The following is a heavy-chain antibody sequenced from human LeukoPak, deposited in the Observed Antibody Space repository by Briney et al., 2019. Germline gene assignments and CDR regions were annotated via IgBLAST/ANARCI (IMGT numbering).Heavy chain of an antibody. CDR2: IKQDGSEK. V-gene: IGHV3-7*01. CDR3: ARDSPFGGN. Sequence: PGGSLRLSCAASEFAFSTYNMSWVRQAPGKGLEWVANIKQDGSEKNYVDSVKGRFTISRDNAKNSLYLQMNSLRAEDTAVYYCARDSPFGGNWGQGTLVTVSS. CDR1: EFAFSTYN. D-gene: IGHD1-26*01. J-gene: IGHJ4*02.